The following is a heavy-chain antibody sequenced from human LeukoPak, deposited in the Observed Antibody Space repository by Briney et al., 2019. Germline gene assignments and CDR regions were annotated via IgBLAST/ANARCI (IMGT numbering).Heavy chain of an antibody. D-gene: IGHD5/OR15-5a*01. CDR1: GGSMSNSNYF. Sequence: PSETLSLTCTVSGGSMSNSNYFWAWIRQPPGKGLERIGHIYYRGTAYYNPSLKSRVTMSVDTSKNQFSLKVKSVTAADTAVYFCARLLAVSGSAHFDSWGQGILLTVSS. CDR3: ARLLAVSGSAHFDS. CDR2: IYYRGTA. V-gene: IGHV4-39*07. J-gene: IGHJ4*02.